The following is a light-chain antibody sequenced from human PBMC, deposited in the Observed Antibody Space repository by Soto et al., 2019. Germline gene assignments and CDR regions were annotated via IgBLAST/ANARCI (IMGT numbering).Light chain of an antibody. Sequence: DIQMTQSPSSVSASVGDRVTITCRASQDINKWLAWYQQKPGLAPNLVIYTASRLHGGGPSRFSGSASGTDFTLTISSLQPEDVATYYCLPHNSYPLTFGPGTKVDIK. CDR2: TAS. CDR1: QDINKW. CDR3: LPHNSYPLT. J-gene: IGKJ3*01. V-gene: IGKV1-12*01.